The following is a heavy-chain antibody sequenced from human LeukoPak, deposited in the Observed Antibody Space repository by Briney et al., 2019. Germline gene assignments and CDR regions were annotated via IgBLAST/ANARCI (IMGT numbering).Heavy chain of an antibody. J-gene: IGHJ6*03. CDR1: GFTFGNYG. V-gene: IGHV3-30*02. CDR2: IRYDGNNE. CDR3: AKNRGAGSHYYYHMNV. D-gene: IGHD1-26*01. Sequence: GGSLRLSCAASGFTFGNYGIHWIRQSPGKGLEWVAFIRYDGNNEWYADSVKGRFGLSRDNSKNTAYIHLNSLRPDDTAVYYCAKNRGAGSHYYYHMNVWGKGTTVTVSS.